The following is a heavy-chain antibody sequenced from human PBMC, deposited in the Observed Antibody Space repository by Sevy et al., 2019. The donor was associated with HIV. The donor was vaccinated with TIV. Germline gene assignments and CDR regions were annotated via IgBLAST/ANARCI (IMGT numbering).Heavy chain of an antibody. CDR1: GFNISSNY. CDR2: IYGNNST. Sequence: GGSLRLSCAASGFNISSNYLSWVRQAPGKGLEWVSVIYGNNSTYYANFVKGRFTISRDNSKNTLYLPMNSLRVEDTAIYYCARGEQWLSFNYWGQGTLVTVSS. J-gene: IGHJ4*02. V-gene: IGHV3-53*01. CDR3: ARGEQWLSFNY. D-gene: IGHD6-19*01.